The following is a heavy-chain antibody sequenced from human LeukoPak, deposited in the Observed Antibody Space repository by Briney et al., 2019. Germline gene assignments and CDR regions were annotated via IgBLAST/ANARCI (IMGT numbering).Heavy chain of an antibody. CDR3: ARDGVVVPAEGMGV. V-gene: IGHV1-2*02. J-gene: IGHJ6*02. Sequence: ASVKVSCKASGYTFTGYYMHWVRQALGQGLEWMGWINPNSGGTNYAQKFQGRVTMTRDTSISTAYMELSRLRSDDTAVYYCARDGVVVPAEGMGVWGQGTTVTVSS. CDR2: INPNSGGT. D-gene: IGHD2-2*01. CDR1: GYTFTGYY.